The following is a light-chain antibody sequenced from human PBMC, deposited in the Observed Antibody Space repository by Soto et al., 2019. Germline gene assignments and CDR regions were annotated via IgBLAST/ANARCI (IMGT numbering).Light chain of an antibody. CDR1: QSISGS. CDR2: AAS. V-gene: IGKV1-5*02. Sequence: SSVSVSVRDRFSIIRRASQSISGSLNWYQQKPGKAPKLLIYAASRLQSGVPSRFSGSGSGTEFTLTISSLQPDDFATYCSQQYNIYSQTFAQLTKVAI. CDR3: QQYNIYSQT. J-gene: IGKJ1*01.